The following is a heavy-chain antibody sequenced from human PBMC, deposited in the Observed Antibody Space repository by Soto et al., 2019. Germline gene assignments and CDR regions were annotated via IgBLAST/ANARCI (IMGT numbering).Heavy chain of an antibody. CDR2: IIPIYGTA. J-gene: IGHJ4*02. V-gene: IGHV1-69*01. Sequence: QVQLVQSGAEVKKPGSSVKVSCKASGGTFSSYYINWVRQAPGQGLEWMGEIIPIYGTANYAQKFQGRVTITADEYTSTASMELSSLRAEDTAVYYCARDGGRHSGGIDYLGQGTLVTVSS. D-gene: IGHD1-26*01. CDR1: GGTFSSYY. CDR3: ARDGGRHSGGIDY.